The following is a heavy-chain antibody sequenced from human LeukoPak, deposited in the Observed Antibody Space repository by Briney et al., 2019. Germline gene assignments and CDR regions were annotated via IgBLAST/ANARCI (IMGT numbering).Heavy chain of an antibody. CDR3: AREPLDDFWSGYYSPPFDY. D-gene: IGHD3-3*01. Sequence: ASVKVSCKASGYTFTSYGISWVRQAPGQGLEWMGWISAYNGNTNYAQKLQGRVTMTTDTSTSTAYMELRSLRSDDTAVYYCAREPLDDFWSGYYSPPFDYWGQGTLVTVSS. J-gene: IGHJ4*02. CDR2: ISAYNGNT. CDR1: GYTFTSYG. V-gene: IGHV1-18*01.